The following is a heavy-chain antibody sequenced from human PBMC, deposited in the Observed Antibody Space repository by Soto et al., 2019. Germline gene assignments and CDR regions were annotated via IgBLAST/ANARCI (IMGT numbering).Heavy chain of an antibody. CDR3: ARQWSGSYGAFDI. J-gene: IGHJ3*02. V-gene: IGHV5-51*01. D-gene: IGHD3-10*01. CDR2: IYPGDSDT. Sequence: GESLTISCKGSGYSFTSYWIGWVRQMPGKGLEWMGIIYPGDSDTRYSPSFQGQVTISADKSISTAYLQWSSLKALDTAMYYCARQWSGSYGAFDIWGQGTMVTVSS. CDR1: GYSFTSYW.